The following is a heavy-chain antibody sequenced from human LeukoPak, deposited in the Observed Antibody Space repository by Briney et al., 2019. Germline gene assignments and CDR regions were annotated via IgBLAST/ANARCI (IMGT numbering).Heavy chain of an antibody. CDR3: ARDLTVKYYDFWSASPPGMDV. CDR1: GFTFSSYA. V-gene: IGHV3-64*01. J-gene: IGHJ6*04. CDR2: ISSNGGST. D-gene: IGHD3-3*01. Sequence: GGSLRLSCAASGFTFSSYAMHWVRQAPGKGLEYVSAISSNGGSTYYANSVKGRFTISRDNSKNTLYLQMGSLRAEDMAVYYCARDLTVKYYDFWSASPPGMDVWGKGTTVTVSS.